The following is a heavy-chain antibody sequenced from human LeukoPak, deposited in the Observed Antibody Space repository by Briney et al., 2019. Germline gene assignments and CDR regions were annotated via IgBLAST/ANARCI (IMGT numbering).Heavy chain of an antibody. V-gene: IGHV3-66*01. J-gene: IGHJ4*02. CDR2: IYSGGST. CDR3: ARDLSSSWSPDY. D-gene: IGHD6-13*01. CDR1: GFTVSSNY. Sequence: GGSLRLSCAASGFTVSSNYMSWVRQAPGKGLEWVSVIYSGGSTYYADSVKGRFTISRDNSKNTLYLQMNSLRAEDTAVYYCARDLSSSWSPDYWGQGTLVTVSS.